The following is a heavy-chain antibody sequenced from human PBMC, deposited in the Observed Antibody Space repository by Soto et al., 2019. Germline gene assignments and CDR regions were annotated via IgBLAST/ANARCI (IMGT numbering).Heavy chain of an antibody. CDR3: SRIMRYSYRYLPVDY. J-gene: IGHJ4*02. CDR2: IFSNDEK. Sequence: SGPTLVNPTQTLTLTCTVSGFSLSNARMGVSWIRQPPGKALEWLAHIFSNDEKSYSTSLKCRFTISKETSKSQVVLTMTNMDPVDAATYYCSRIMRYSYRYLPVDYWGQGTLVTVSS. CDR1: GFSLSNARMG. D-gene: IGHD5-18*01. V-gene: IGHV2-26*01.